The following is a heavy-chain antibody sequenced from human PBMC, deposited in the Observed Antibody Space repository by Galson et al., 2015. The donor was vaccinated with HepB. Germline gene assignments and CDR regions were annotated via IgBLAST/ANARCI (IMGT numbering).Heavy chain of an antibody. CDR2: ISAYNGNT. J-gene: IGHJ5*02. D-gene: IGHD2-2*01. Sequence: SVKVSCKASGYTFTSYGISWVRQAPGQGLEWMGWISAYNGNTNYAQKLQGRVTMTTDTSTSTAYMELRSLRSDDTAVYYCARDSLGYCSSTSCYAWFDPWGQGTLVTVSS. CDR3: ARDSLGYCSSTSCYAWFDP. CDR1: GYTFTSYG. V-gene: IGHV1-18*01.